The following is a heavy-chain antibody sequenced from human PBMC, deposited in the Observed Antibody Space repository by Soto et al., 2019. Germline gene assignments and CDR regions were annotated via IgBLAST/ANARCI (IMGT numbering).Heavy chain of an antibody. CDR1: GGSISSGGYY. CDR2: IYYSGST. V-gene: IGHV4-31*03. CDR3: ARAPQAAAGTLDWFDP. D-gene: IGHD6-13*01. Sequence: SETLSLTCTVSGGSISSGGYYWSWIRQHPGKGLEWIGYIYYSGSTYYNPSLKSRVTISVDTSKNQFSLKLSSVTAADTAVYYCARAPQAAAGTLDWFDPWGQGTLVTVSS. J-gene: IGHJ5*02.